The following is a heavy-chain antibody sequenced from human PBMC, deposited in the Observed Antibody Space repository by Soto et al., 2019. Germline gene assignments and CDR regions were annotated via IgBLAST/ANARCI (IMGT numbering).Heavy chain of an antibody. CDR1: GYSFTSYG. CDR2: VSAYNGNP. Sequence: QVQLVQSGAEVKKPGASVKVSCKASGYSFTSYGISWVRQAPGQGLEWMGWVSAYNGNPNYALKLQGRVTLTTDTSTSTADMELRSLRSGETAVYYWARASGFGESDVWGQGTTVTVSS. V-gene: IGHV1-18*01. D-gene: IGHD3-10*01. CDR3: ARASGFGESDV. J-gene: IGHJ6*02.